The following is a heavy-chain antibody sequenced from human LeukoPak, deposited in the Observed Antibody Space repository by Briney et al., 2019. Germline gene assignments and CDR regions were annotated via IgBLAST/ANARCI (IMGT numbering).Heavy chain of an antibody. D-gene: IGHD3-9*01. CDR3: ARNAYDILTGYLRYYYYGMDV. J-gene: IGHJ6*02. Sequence: ASVKVSCKASGYTFTSYAMHWVRQAPGQRLEWMGWSNAGNGNTKYSQEFQGRVTITRDTSASTAYMELSSLRSEDTAVYYCARNAYDILTGYLRYYYYGMDVWGQGTLVTVSS. V-gene: IGHV1-3*02. CDR2: SNAGNGNT. CDR1: GYTFTSYA.